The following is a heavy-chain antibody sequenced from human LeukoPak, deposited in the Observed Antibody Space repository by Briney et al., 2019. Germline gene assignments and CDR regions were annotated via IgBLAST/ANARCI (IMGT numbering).Heavy chain of an antibody. V-gene: IGHV3-74*01. Sequence: PGGSLRLSCAASGFTFTTYWMHWVRQAPGKGLVWVSHINSDGSITSYADSVKGRFTISRDNAKNTLYLQMNSLRAEDTAVYYCATSLGESTFETWGQGTLVTVSS. CDR2: INSDGSIT. J-gene: IGHJ5*02. CDR3: ATSLGESTFET. CDR1: GFTFTTYW. D-gene: IGHD3-3*02.